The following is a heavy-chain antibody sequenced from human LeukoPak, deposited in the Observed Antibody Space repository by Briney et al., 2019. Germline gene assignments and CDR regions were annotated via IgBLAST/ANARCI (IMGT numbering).Heavy chain of an antibody. V-gene: IGHV4-39*07. D-gene: IGHD2-2*03. J-gene: IGHJ5*02. CDR1: GGSITSSTYY. Sequence: SETLSLTCSVSGGSITSSTYYWGWIRQPPGKGLEWIGSIYNSGRTYYSPPLNSRVTISVDTSKRQFSLKLTSVTAADTAVYYCARLLRVGYCSTTTCNWFDPWGQGTLVTVSS. CDR3: ARLLRVGYCSTTTCNWFDP. CDR2: IYNSGRT.